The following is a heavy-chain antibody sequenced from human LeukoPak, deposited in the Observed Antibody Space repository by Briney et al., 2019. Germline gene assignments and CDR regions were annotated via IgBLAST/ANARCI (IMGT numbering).Heavy chain of an antibody. CDR2: IYYSGST. V-gene: IGHV4-59*08. J-gene: IGHJ5*02. D-gene: IGHD3-16*01. CDR3: ARNLCDYVWGSYDNNWFDP. Sequence: SETLSLTCTVSGGSINSYYWSWIRQPPGKGLEWIGYIYYSGSTNYNPSLKSRVTISVDTSKNQFSLKLSSVTAADTAVYYCARNLCDYVWGSYDNNWFDPWGQGTLVTVSS. CDR1: GGSINSYY.